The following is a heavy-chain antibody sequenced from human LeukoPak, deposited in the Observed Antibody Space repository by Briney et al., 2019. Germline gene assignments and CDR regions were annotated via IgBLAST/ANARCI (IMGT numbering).Heavy chain of an antibody. J-gene: IGHJ6*04. CDR3: ARNAYPSNYGSGDSMDV. CDR2: INPSGGST. CDR1: GYTFTSYY. V-gene: IGHV1-46*01. Sequence: ASVNVSCKASGYTFTSYYIHWVRQAPGQGLEWMGIINPSGGSTNYAQKFQGRVTMTRDTSTSTVYMELSSLRSEDTAVYYCARNAYPSNYGSGDSMDVWGKGTTVTVSS. D-gene: IGHD3-10*01.